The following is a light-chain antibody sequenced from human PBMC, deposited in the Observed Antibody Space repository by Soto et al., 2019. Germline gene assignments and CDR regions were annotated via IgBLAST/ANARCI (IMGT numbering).Light chain of an antibody. Sequence: PGERASLSCGASQGITSSFLAWYQQKPGQAPRLLIYGASSRATGIPDRFSGTGSETDFTLTINRLEPEDFAVYYCQQYENSPITFGQGTRLEIK. CDR3: QQYENSPIT. CDR1: QGITSSF. J-gene: IGKJ5*01. V-gene: IGKV3-20*01. CDR2: GAS.